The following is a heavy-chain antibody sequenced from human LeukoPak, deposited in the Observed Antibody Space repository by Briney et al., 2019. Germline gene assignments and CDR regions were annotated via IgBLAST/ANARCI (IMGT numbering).Heavy chain of an antibody. CDR2: VYHSGST. V-gene: IGHV4-30-2*01. Sequence: PSQTLSLTCTVSGGSISSGGYYWSWIRQPPGKGLEWIGYVYHSGSTYYNPSLKSRVTISVDRSKNQFSLKLSSVTAADTAVYYCARRDSGLFDYWGQGTLVTVSS. CDR1: GGSISSGGYY. CDR3: ARRDSGLFDY. J-gene: IGHJ4*02. D-gene: IGHD5-12*01.